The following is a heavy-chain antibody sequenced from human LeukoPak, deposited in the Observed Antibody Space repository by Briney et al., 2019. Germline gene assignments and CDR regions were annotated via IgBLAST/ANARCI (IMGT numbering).Heavy chain of an antibody. Sequence: SQTLSLTCAISGDSVSSNSAAWNWIRQSPSRGLEWLGRTYYKSKRYNDYAVSVKSRITINPDTSKNQFSLQLNSVTPEDTAVYYCARAGVDYYDSSGYPIYYFDPWGQGTLVTVSS. J-gene: IGHJ5*02. CDR1: GDSVSSNSAA. CDR2: TYYKSKRYN. CDR3: ARAGVDYYDSSGYPIYYFDP. D-gene: IGHD3-22*01. V-gene: IGHV6-1*01.